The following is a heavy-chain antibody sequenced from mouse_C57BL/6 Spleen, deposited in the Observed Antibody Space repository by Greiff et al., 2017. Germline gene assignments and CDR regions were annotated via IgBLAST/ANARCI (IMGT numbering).Heavy chain of an antibody. V-gene: IGHV1-61*01. Sequence: QVQLQQPGAELVRPGSSVKLSCKASGYTFTSYWMDWVKQRPGQGLEWIGNIYPSDSETHYNQKFKDKATLTVDKSSSTAYMQLSSLTSEDSAVYYCASNYEGYWYFYVWGTGTTVTVSS. D-gene: IGHD2-1*01. J-gene: IGHJ1*03. CDR3: ASNYEGYWYFYV. CDR1: GYTFTSYW. CDR2: IYPSDSET.